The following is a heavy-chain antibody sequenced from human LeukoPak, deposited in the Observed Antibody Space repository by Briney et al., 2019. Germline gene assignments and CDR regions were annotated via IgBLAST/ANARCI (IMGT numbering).Heavy chain of an antibody. D-gene: IGHD2-2*02. CDR2: IYYSGST. V-gene: IGHV4-30-2*01. Sequence: PSETLSLTCTVSGGSISSGGYYWSWIRQPPGKGLEWIGYIYYSGSTYYNPSLKNRVTISVDRSKNQFSLKLSSVTAADTAVYYCARSLRSGVNQLLYFGEIDYWGQGTLVTVSS. J-gene: IGHJ4*02. CDR3: ARSLRSGVNQLLYFGEIDY. CDR1: GGSISSGGYY.